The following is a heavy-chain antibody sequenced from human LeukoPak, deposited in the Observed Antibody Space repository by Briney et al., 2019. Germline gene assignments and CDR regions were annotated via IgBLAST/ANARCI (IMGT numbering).Heavy chain of an antibody. CDR1: GGSVSSDTYY. CDR3: AREHDYGRFDF. Sequence: PSETLSLTCTVFGGSVSSDTYYWSWIRQPPGKGLEWFGNVYNSGGTNYNPSLKSRVTISMDTSKNQFSLKLTSVTAADTAVYFCAREHDYGRFDFWGQGTLVVVSS. CDR2: VYNSGGT. J-gene: IGHJ4*02. V-gene: IGHV4-61*01. D-gene: IGHD4-17*01.